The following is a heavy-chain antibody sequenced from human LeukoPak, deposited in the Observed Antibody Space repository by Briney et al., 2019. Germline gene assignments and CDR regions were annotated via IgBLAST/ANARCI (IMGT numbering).Heavy chain of an antibody. Sequence: GGSLRLSCAASGFTFNIYGMHWVRQAPGKGLEWVAFIWYDGSKKYYADSVKDRFTISRENSKNTLYLQMNSLRAEDTAVYYCARELASSFYYYGMDVWGQGTTVTVSS. CDR3: ARELASSFYYYGMDV. V-gene: IGHV3-33*01. CDR2: IWYDGSKK. CDR1: GFTFNIYG. D-gene: IGHD3-10*01. J-gene: IGHJ6*02.